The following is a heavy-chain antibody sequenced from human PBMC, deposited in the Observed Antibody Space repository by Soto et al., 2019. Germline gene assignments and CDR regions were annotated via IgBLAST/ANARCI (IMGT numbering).Heavy chain of an antibody. CDR1: GFTFSSYA. V-gene: IGHV3-30-3*01. Sequence: QVQLVESGGGVVQPGRSLRLSCAASGFTFSSYAMHWVRQAPGKGLEWVAVISYDGSNKYYADSVQGRFTISRDNSKHTLYLQMNSRRAEDTAVYYCARELIGSDWHLNHDAFDIWGQGTMVTVSS. J-gene: IGHJ3*02. CDR3: ARELIGSDWHLNHDAFDI. D-gene: IGHD3-9*01. CDR2: ISYDGSNK.